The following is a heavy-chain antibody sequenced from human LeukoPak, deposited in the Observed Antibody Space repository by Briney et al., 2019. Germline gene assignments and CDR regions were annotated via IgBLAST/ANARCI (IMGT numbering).Heavy chain of an antibody. J-gene: IGHJ6*03. V-gene: IGHV4-38-2*01. CDR2: IYQSGST. CDR1: GYSISSGYY. CDR3: ARAVPYYYYMDV. Sequence: SEALSLTCAVSGYSISSGYYWGWIRQPPGKGLEWIGSIYQSGSTYYNPFLKSRATLSVDTSKNQFFLKLTSVTAADTAVYYCARAVPYYYYMDVWGKGTTVTVSS.